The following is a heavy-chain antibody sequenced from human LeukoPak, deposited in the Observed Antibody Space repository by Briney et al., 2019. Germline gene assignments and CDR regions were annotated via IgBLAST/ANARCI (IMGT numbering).Heavy chain of an antibody. CDR3: ARGYYYDTTKLDL. D-gene: IGHD3-22*01. V-gene: IGHV3-74*01. J-gene: IGHJ5*02. CDR2: TDTDGSST. CDR1: GFTFSSYW. Sequence: PGGSLRLSCAASGFTFSSYWMHWVRQAPGKGLVWVSRTDTDGSSTNYAGSVKGRFIVSRDNAKNTLSLQMNSLRAEDTAVYYCARGYYYDTTKLDLWGQGTLVTVSS.